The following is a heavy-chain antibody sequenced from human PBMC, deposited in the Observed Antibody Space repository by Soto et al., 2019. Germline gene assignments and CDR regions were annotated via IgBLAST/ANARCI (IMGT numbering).Heavy chain of an antibody. D-gene: IGHD3-22*01. Sequence: QVQLQQWGAGMLKPSETLSLTCAVYGGSFSGYYCNWIRQPPGKGLEWIGEINHSGSTKYNPSLRRRSTISVDTSKKQFSLKLTSVTAADKAVYCCARSDDSSGYYTWFDPWGQGTLVTVSS. CDR3: ARSDDSSGYYTWFDP. CDR1: GGSFSGYY. CDR2: INHSGST. V-gene: IGHV4-34*01. J-gene: IGHJ5*02.